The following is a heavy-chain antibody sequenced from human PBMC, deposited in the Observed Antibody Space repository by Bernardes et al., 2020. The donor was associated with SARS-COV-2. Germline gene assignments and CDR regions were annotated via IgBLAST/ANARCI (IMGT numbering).Heavy chain of an antibody. Sequence: SETLSLTCTVSGGSISSSSYYWGWIRQPPGKGLEWIGSIYYSGSTYYNPSLKSRVTISVDTSKNQFSLKLSSVTAADTAVYYCARQDAAAPNAYYFDYWGQGTLVTVSS. CDR1: GGSISSSSYY. J-gene: IGHJ4*02. CDR3: ARQDAAAPNAYYFDY. CDR2: IYYSGST. V-gene: IGHV4-39*01. D-gene: IGHD6-13*01.